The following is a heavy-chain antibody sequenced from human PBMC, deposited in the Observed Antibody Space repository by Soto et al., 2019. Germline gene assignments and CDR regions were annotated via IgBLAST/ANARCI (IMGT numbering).Heavy chain of an antibody. CDR2: INAGNGNT. D-gene: IGHD6-19*01. Sequence: ASVKVSCKASGYTFTSYGISWVRQAPGQGLEWMGWINAGNGNTKYSQKFQGRVTITRDTSASTAYMELSSLRSEDTAVYYCARDPVAGTGKNWFDPWGQGTLVTVSS. CDR3: ARDPVAGTGKNWFDP. J-gene: IGHJ5*02. V-gene: IGHV1-3*01. CDR1: GYTFTSYG.